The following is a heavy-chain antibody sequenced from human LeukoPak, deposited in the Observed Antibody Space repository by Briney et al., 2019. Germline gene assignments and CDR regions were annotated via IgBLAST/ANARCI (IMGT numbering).Heavy chain of an antibody. CDR2: IKQDGSEE. J-gene: IGHJ3*02. D-gene: IGHD2-15*01. V-gene: IGHV3-7*01. CDR1: GFTFSLYW. Sequence: GGSLRLSCVVSGFTFSLYWMKWVRQAPGKGLEWVANIKQDGSEEYYVDSVKGRFTISRDNAKNSLYLQMNSLRVEDTAVNYCARGGGIWGQGTLVTVSS. CDR3: ARGGGI.